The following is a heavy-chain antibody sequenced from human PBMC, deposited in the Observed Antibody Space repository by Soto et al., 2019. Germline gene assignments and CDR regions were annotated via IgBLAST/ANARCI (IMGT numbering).Heavy chain of an antibody. J-gene: IGHJ6*02. Sequence: SETLSLTCTVSGGSVSSGSYYWSWIRQPPGKGLEWIGYIYYSGSTNYNPSLKSRVTISVDTSKNQFSLKLSSVTAADTAVYYCARDRGSGMDVWGQGTTVTVS. D-gene: IGHD3-16*01. CDR3: ARDRGSGMDV. V-gene: IGHV4-61*01. CDR1: GGSVSSGSYY. CDR2: IYYSGST.